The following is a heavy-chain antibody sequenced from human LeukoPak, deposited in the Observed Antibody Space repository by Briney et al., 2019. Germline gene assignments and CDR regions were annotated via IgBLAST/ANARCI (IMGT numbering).Heavy chain of an antibody. CDR2: INPNSGGT. V-gene: IGHV1-2*06. D-gene: IGHD1-26*01. J-gene: IGHJ3*02. CDR1: GYTFTGYY. CDR3: ASMLGAHDAFDI. Sequence: GASVKVSCKASGYTFTGYYMHWVRKAPGQGLEWMGRINPNSGGTNYAQKFQGRVTMTRDTSISTAYMELSRLRSDDTAVYYCASMLGAHDAFDIWGQGTMVTVSS.